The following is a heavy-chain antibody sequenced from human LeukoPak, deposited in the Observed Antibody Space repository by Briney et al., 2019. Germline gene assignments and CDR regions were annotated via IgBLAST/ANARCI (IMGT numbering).Heavy chain of an antibody. J-gene: IGHJ4*02. CDR1: GGSISSSSYY. CDR3: ARGDYYSTPFDY. D-gene: IGHD3-10*01. CDR2: IHYSGST. V-gene: IGHV4-61*05. Sequence: SETLSLTCTVSGGSISSSSYYWGWIRQPPGKGLEWVGYIHYSGSTNHNPSLKSRVTISVDTSKNQFSLKLNSVTAADTAVYYCARGDYYSTPFDYWGQGTLVTVSS.